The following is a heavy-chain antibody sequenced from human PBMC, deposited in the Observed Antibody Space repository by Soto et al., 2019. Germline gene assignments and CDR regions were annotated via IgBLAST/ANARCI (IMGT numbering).Heavy chain of an antibody. V-gene: IGHV1-18*01. D-gene: IGHD2-15*01. CDR1: GYTFTSYG. Sequence: GASVKVSCKASGYTFTSYGISWVRQAPGQGLEWMGWISAYNGNTNYAQKLQGRVTMTTDTSTSTAYMELRSLRSDDTAVYYCARARGYCSGGSCNPPWRFDPWGQGVLVTVSS. CDR3: ARARGYCSGGSCNPPWRFDP. J-gene: IGHJ5*02. CDR2: ISAYNGNT.